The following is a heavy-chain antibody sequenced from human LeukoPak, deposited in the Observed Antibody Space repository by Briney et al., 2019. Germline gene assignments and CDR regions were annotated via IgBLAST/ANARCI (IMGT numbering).Heavy chain of an antibody. CDR1: GGSLNSSSYY. D-gene: IGHD4-17*01. J-gene: IGHJ4*02. CDR2: IYYSGST. CDR3: ARERLRSNENFDY. V-gene: IGHV4-39*07. Sequence: KPSETLSLTCTVSGGSLNSSSYYWGWIRQPPRKGLEWIGSIYYSGSTYYNPSLKSRVTISVDTSKNQSSLKLSSVTAADTAVYYCARERLRSNENFDYWGQGTLVTVSS.